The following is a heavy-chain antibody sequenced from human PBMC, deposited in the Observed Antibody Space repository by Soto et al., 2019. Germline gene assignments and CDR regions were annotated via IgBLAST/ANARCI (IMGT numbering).Heavy chain of an antibody. Sequence: EVQLVESGGGLVQPGGSLRLSCAASGFTFSSYSMNWVRQAPGKGLEWVSYISSSSSTIYYADSVKGRFTISRDNAKNSLYLQMNSLRDEDTAVYYCAAGITMIVVGLDAFDIWGQGTMVTVSS. D-gene: IGHD3-22*01. V-gene: IGHV3-48*02. CDR1: GFTFSSYS. CDR3: AAGITMIVVGLDAFDI. CDR2: ISSSSSTI. J-gene: IGHJ3*02.